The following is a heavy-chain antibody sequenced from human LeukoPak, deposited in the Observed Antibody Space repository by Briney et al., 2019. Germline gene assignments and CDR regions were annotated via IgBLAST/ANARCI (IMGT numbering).Heavy chain of an antibody. D-gene: IGHD3-22*01. CDR1: GFTFSSYS. CDR2: ISSSSSYI. J-gene: IGHJ4*02. V-gene: IGHV3-21*01. Sequence: GGSXXLFCAASGFTFSSYSMNWVRQAPGKGLEWVSSISSSSSYIYYSYSVKGRFTISRDNAKNSLYLQMNSLRAEDTAVYYCARGRDYYDSTGFDYWGQGTLVTVSS. CDR3: ARGRDYYDSTGFDY.